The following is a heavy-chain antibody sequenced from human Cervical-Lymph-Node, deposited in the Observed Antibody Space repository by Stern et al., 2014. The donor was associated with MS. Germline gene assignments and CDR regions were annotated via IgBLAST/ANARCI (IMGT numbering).Heavy chain of an antibody. CDR1: GFTFSRYA. CDR3: ASGSGSDRGYYYGMDV. D-gene: IGHD3-10*01. V-gene: IGHV3-30-3*01. J-gene: IGHJ6*02. Sequence: DQLVESVGGVVQPGRSLRLSCAASGFTFSRYAMHWVRQAPGKGLEWVAVISYDGSNKYSADSVKGRFTIYRDNSKNLLYLHVSSLRPGDTAVYCCASGSGSDRGYYYGMDVWGQGTTVTVSS. CDR2: ISYDGSNK.